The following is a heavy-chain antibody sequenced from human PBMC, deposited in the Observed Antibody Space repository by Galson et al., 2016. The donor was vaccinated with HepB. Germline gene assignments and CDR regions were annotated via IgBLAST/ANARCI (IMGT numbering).Heavy chain of an antibody. CDR3: AKHPSYASSGYYYVNYFDY. CDR1: GFTFRSYA. J-gene: IGHJ4*02. Sequence: SLRLSCAASGFTFRSYAMSWVRQAPGKGLEWVSAIGGGGGSTYYADSVKGRFTISRDNSKNTLYPQMNSLRAGDTALYYCAKHPSYASSGYYYVNYFDYWGQGTLVTVSS. V-gene: IGHV3-23*01. CDR2: IGGGGGST. D-gene: IGHD3-22*01.